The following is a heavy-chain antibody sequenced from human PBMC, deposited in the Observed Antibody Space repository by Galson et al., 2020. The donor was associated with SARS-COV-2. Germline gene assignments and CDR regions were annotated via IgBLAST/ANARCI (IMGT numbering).Heavy chain of an antibody. CDR2: VYPRDSDT. J-gene: IGHJ6*02. CDR1: GYSFTDYW. CDR3: ARRRQGDLRGGRSYAGYGLDV. V-gene: IGHV5-51*01. D-gene: IGHD2-15*01. Sequence: GGSLRLSCQASGYSFTDYWIVWVRQMPGKGLEWMGMVYPRDSDTRYSPSFQGHVAISADKSITTAYLQWSSLKASDTAMYYCARRRQGDLRGGRSYAGYGLDVWGQGTTVTVSS.